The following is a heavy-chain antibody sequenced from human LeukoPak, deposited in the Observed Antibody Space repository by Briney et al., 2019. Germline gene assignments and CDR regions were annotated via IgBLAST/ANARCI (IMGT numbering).Heavy chain of an antibody. CDR2: IKPDGSEK. D-gene: IGHD2-21*01. V-gene: IGHV3-7*01. CDR3: ATIY. J-gene: IGHJ4*02. CDR1: GFTVSSNY. Sequence: GGSLRLSCAASGFTVSSNYMSWVRQAPGKGLEWVANIKPDGSEKYYVDSVKGRFTISRDNAKNSLYLQMNSLRAEDTAVYYCATIYWGQGTLVTVSS.